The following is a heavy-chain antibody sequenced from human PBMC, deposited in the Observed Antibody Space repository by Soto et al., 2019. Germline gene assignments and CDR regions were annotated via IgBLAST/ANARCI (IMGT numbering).Heavy chain of an antibody. Sequence: SVKVSRKASGGTFSSYAISWVRQAPGQGLEWMGGIIPIFGTANYAQKFQGRVTITADKSTSTAYMELSSLRSEDTAVYYCATGDKKYNWFDPWGQGTLVTVSS. CDR1: GGTFSSYA. V-gene: IGHV1-69*06. J-gene: IGHJ5*02. CDR2: IIPIFGTA. CDR3: ATGDKKYNWFDP. D-gene: IGHD7-27*01.